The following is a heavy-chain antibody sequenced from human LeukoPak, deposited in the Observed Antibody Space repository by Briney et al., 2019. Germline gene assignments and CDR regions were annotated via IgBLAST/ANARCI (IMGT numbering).Heavy chain of an antibody. V-gene: IGHV1-46*01. J-gene: IGHJ6*03. CDR2: IKPSGGST. CDR1: GYTFTSYY. D-gene: IGHD3-10*01. CDR3: ARYGYYYYYMDV. Sequence: ASVKVSCKASGYTFTSYYMHWVRQAPGQGLEWMGRIKPSGGSTGYAQKLQGRVTMTTDTSTSTAYMELRSLRSDDTAVYYCARYGYYYYYMDVWGKGTTVTISS.